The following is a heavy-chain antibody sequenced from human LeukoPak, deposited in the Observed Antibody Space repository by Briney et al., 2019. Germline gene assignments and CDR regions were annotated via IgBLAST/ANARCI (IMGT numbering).Heavy chain of an antibody. V-gene: IGHV3-9*01. Sequence: GRSLRLSCAASGFTFDDYAMHWVRQAPGKGLEWVSGISWNSGSIGYADSVKGRFTISRDNAKNSLYLQMNSLRAEDTALYYCAKDVDTAMVTFLFDYWGQGTLVTVSS. CDR2: ISWNSGSI. CDR1: GFTFDDYA. CDR3: AKDVDTAMVTFLFDY. D-gene: IGHD5-18*01. J-gene: IGHJ4*02.